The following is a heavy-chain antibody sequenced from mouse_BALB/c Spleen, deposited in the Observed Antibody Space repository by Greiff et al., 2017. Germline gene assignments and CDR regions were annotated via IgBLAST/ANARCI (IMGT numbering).Heavy chain of an antibody. V-gene: IGHV7-3*02. CDR2: IRNKANGYTT. J-gene: IGHJ4*01. D-gene: IGHD2-14*01. CDR3: ARDRRYGGAMDY. Sequence: DVKLVESGGGLVQPGGSLRLSCATSGFTFTDYYMSWVRQPPGKALEWLGFIRNKANGYTTEYSASVKGRFTIARDNSQSILYLQMNTLRAEDSATYYCARDRRYGGAMDYWGQGTSVTVSS. CDR1: GFTFTDYY.